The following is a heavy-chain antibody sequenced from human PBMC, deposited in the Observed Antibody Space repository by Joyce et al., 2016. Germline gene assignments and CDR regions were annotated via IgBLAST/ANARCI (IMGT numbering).Heavy chain of an antibody. CDR1: GFVFTTYA. J-gene: IGHJ6*02. V-gene: IGHV3-30-3*01. Sequence: QEQLVESGGGVVQPGGSLRLSCAASGFVFTTYASHGVRQAPGKGLEWVATISHDGSNKYYVDSVKGRFTISRDNTKNTLSLEMSSLRPEDTAVYRCARDLGSVGHLWSLLDYDYGMDVWGQGTTVTVSS. CDR2: ISHDGSNK. D-gene: IGHD5-18*01. CDR3: ARDLGSVGHLWSLLDYDYGMDV.